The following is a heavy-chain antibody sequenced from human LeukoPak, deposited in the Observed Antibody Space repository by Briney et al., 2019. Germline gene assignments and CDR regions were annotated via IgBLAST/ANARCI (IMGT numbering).Heavy chain of an antibody. V-gene: IGHV3-23*01. Sequence: GGSLRLSCAASEFTFSSYATNWVRQAPGKGLEWVSGIVGSGVTTYYADSVKGRFTISRDNSKNTLYLHMNGLRVEDTAIYYCARDERWIQFNYWGQGTLVTVSS. CDR2: IVGSGVTT. CDR1: EFTFSSYA. D-gene: IGHD5-18*01. CDR3: ARDERWIQFNY. J-gene: IGHJ4*02.